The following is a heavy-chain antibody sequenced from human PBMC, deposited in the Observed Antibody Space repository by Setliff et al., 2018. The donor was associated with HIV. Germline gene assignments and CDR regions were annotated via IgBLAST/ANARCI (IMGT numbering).Heavy chain of an antibody. V-gene: IGHV4-39*01. Sequence: SETLSLTCTVSGASISSSSHHWAWIRQPPGKGLEYIGNIYYTGSTLYNPSLKSRVTISVDVSQNQFSLKVTSVTAADTAIYYCARPLYTFGTPPVFDIWGRGTVVTVSS. CDR3: ARPLYTFGTPPVFDI. CDR2: IYYTGST. J-gene: IGHJ3*02. D-gene: IGHD3-16*01. CDR1: GASISSSSHH.